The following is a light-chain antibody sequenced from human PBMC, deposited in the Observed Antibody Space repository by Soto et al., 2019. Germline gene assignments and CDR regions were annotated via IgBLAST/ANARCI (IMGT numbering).Light chain of an antibody. CDR1: QSVSSTS. J-gene: IGKJ1*01. Sequence: EIVLTQSPGTLSFSPGERATLSCRASQSVSSTSLAWYQQKPGQAPRLLIYGASNRATGIPDRFSGSGSGTYFTITISRLETEDFAVYYCQQYDNSPPWTFGKGTKVEIK. V-gene: IGKV3-20*01. CDR3: QQYDNSPPWT. CDR2: GAS.